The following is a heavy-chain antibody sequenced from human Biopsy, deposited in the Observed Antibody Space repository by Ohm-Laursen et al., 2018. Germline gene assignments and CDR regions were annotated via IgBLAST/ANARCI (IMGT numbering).Heavy chain of an antibody. J-gene: IGHJ4*02. CDR3: AKCMTGGSNYYFHH. Sequence: SLRLSCAASGFSFSDNYMDWVRQAPGKGLEWVGRIRDKANSYTTDYAASVKGRFTISRDDSKNSLYLQMNSLRGEDTAVYYCAKCMTGGSNYYFHHCGQGPRSSSPQ. CDR2: IRDKANSYTT. D-gene: IGHD2-8*01. V-gene: IGHV3-72*01. CDR1: GFSFSDNY.